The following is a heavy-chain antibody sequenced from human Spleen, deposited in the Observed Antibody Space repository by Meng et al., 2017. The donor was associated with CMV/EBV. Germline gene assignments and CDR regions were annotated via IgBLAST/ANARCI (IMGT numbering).Heavy chain of an antibody. Sequence: GGPLRLSCAASGFTFSSYWMSWFRQVPGKGLEWLSRIYSDGISTRYADSVKGRFTISRDNSKNTLYLQMNSLRAEDTAVYYCANLGAGTDYWGQGTLVTVS. V-gene: IGHV3-74*01. D-gene: IGHD1-1*01. CDR2: IYSDGIST. CDR3: ANLGAGTDY. CDR1: GFTFSSYW. J-gene: IGHJ4*02.